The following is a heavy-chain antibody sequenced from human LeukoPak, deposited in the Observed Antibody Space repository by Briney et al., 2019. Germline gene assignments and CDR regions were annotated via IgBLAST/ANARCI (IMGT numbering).Heavy chain of an antibody. CDR2: IYTSGST. D-gene: IGHD6-19*01. J-gene: IGHJ6*03. CDR1: GGSISSYY. V-gene: IGHV4-4*07. CDR3: ARVMRAVAGTHYYYMDV. Sequence: SETLSLTCTVSGGSISSYYWSWIRQPAGKGLEWIGRIYTSGSTNYNPSLKSRVTMSVDTSKNQFSLKLSSVTAADTAMYYCARVMRAVAGTHYYYMDVWGKGTTVTVSS.